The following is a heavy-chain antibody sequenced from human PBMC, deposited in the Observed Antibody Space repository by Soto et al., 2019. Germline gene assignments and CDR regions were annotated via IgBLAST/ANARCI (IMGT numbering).Heavy chain of an antibody. CDR2: ISGSGST. Sequence: PSETLSLTCTVSGGSVSSGGDSWSWIRQSPGKGLEWIGYISGSGSTGYNPALQNRLTMSVDRSKNQFTLRLTSVTAADTAVYFCSTESGATYGYFDYWGQGTQVTVSS. CDR3: STESGATYGYFDY. V-gene: IGHV4-30-4*01. J-gene: IGHJ4*02. CDR1: GGSVSSGGDS. D-gene: IGHD3-10*01.